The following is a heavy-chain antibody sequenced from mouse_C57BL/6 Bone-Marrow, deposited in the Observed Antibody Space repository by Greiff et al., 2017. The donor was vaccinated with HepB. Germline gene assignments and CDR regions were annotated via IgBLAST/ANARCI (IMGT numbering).Heavy chain of an antibody. CDR1: GFTFSSYA. Sequence: DVKLVESGGGLVKPGGSLKLSCAASGFTFSSYAMNWVRQNPVKRLEWVATISAGGSYTYYPDKVKGRFTITRDKAKNNPYLQMSHMKSEDTAVYYCARGESWFIYFDYWGQGTTLTVSS. J-gene: IGHJ2*01. CDR2: ISAGGSYT. V-gene: IGHV5-4*03. CDR3: ARGESWFIYFDY. D-gene: IGHD1-1*01.